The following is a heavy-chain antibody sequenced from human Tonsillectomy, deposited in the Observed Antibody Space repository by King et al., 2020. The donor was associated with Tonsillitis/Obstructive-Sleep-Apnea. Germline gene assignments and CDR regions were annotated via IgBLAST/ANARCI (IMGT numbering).Heavy chain of an antibody. J-gene: IGHJ4*02. CDR1: GGSINTYF. Sequence: QLQESGPGLVKPSETLSLTCTVSGGSINTYFWSWIRQPPGKGLEWIGYIYYSGSTNYNPSLKSRVTMSVETSTNQFSLMLNSVSAADTAVYYFVGVGDSGWTIDYWGQGTLVTVSS. CDR3: VGVGDSGWTIDY. CDR2: IYYSGST. D-gene: IGHD6-19*01. V-gene: IGHV4-59*01.